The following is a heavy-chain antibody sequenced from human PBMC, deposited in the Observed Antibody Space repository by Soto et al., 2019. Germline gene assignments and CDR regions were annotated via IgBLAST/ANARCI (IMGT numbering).Heavy chain of an antibody. Sequence: PGGSLRLSCAGFGFAFSHYSMTWVRQATGKGLEWVSSISGSSNSIYYADSVKGRFAVSRDNAKNTLFLHMNSLRAADTAVYYCARGQRALITYGPFDPWGQGTLVTVSS. CDR2: ISGSSNSI. D-gene: IGHD4-17*01. J-gene: IGHJ5*02. CDR3: ARGQRALITYGPFDP. V-gene: IGHV3-21*04. CDR1: GFAFSHYS.